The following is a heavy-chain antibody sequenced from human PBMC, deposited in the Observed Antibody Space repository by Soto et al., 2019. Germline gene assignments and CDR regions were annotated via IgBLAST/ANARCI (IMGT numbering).Heavy chain of an antibody. D-gene: IGHD6-6*01. CDR3: ARDRYSSSGWFDP. CDR1: GDSVSSYSAA. V-gene: IGHV6-1*01. J-gene: IGHJ5*02. CDR2: TYYRSRFFS. Sequence: PSQTLSLTCAISGDSVSSYSAAWNLIRQSPSGGLEWLGRTYYRSRFFSDYAESVKSRIIINPDTSKNQFSLQLKSVTPEDTAVYYCARDRYSSSGWFDPWGPGTPVTVSS.